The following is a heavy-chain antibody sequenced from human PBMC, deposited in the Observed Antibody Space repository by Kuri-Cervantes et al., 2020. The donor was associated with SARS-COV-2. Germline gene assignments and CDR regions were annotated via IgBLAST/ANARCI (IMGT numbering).Heavy chain of an antibody. CDR1: GGSISSSSYY. J-gene: IGHJ5*02. CDR3: ARHSDILTGTNWFDP. V-gene: IGHV4-39*01. CDR2: IYYSGST. Sequence: SETLSLTCTVSGGSISSSSYYWGWIRQPPGKGLEWIGSIYYSGSTYYNPSLKSRVTISVDTSKNQFSLKLSSVTAADTAVYYCARHSDILTGTNWFDPWGQGTLVTDSS. D-gene: IGHD3-9*01.